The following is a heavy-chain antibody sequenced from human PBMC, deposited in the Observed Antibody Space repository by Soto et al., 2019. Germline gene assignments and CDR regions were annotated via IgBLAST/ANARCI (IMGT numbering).Heavy chain of an antibody. D-gene: IGHD3-3*01. Sequence: SETLSLTCAVSGGSISSGGYSWSWIRQPPGKGLEWIGYIYHSGSTYYNPSLKSRVTISVDRSKNQFSLKLSSVTAADTAVYYCARAARSVGVVRAGNNWFDPWGQGTLVTVSS. J-gene: IGHJ5*02. CDR3: ARAARSVGVVRAGNNWFDP. CDR1: GGSISSGGYS. CDR2: IYHSGST. V-gene: IGHV4-30-2*01.